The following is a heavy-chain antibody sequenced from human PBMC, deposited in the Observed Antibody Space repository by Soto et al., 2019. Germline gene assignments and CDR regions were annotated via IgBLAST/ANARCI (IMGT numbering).Heavy chain of an antibody. CDR3: ARILGYCSGGSCDY. V-gene: IGHV1-3*01. CDR2: INAGNGNT. D-gene: IGHD2-15*01. CDR1: GYTFTSYA. J-gene: IGHJ4*02. Sequence: QVQLVQSGAEVKKPGASVKVSCKASGYTFTSYAMHWVRQAPGQRLEWLGWINAGNGNTKYSQNFQGRVTITRDTFASTAYMELSSLRSEDTAVYYCARILGYCSGGSCDYWGQGTLVTVSS.